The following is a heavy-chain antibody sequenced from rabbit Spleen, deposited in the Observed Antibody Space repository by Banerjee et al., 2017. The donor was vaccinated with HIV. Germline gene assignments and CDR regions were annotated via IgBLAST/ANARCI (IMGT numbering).Heavy chain of an antibody. Sequence: QSLEEYGGGLVKPGASLTLTCKASGLDFSSSYWICWVRQAPGKGLEWIACIDVSGGGRTYYTSWVKGRFTCSKTSSTTVTLQMTSLTVADTATYFCARDTGSSFSSYGMDLWGPGTLVTVS. V-gene: IGHV1S40*01. CDR3: ARDTGSSFSSYGMDL. CDR2: IDVSGGGRT. CDR1: GLDFSSSYW. D-gene: IGHD8-1*01. J-gene: IGHJ6*01.